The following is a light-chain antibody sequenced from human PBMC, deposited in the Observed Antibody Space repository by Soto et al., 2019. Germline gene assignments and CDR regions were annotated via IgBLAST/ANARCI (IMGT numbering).Light chain of an antibody. Sequence: QSDLTQPASVSVSPGRSITISCTGTSXDPAIYNYVSWYQEQPGKAPKLMNYQITNRPSDISDRFPGSTCGNAASLTISGLQDEGEADYYGSSDTDSSNYVLGTGTKVTV. J-gene: IGLJ1*01. CDR3: SSDTDSSNYV. CDR2: QIT. V-gene: IGLV2-14*01. CDR1: SXDPAIYNY.